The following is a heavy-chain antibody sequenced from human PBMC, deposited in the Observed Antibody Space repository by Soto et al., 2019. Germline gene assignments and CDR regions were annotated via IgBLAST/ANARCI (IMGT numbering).Heavy chain of an antibody. V-gene: IGHV1-18*01. CDR1: GYTFTSSG. D-gene: IGHD4-4*01. CDR2: ISSYNGNT. CDR3: ARENSNYYYYYGMDV. Sequence: APVKVSCKASGYTFTSSGISWVRQAPGQGLEWVGWISSYNGNTNYAQNLQGRVTMTTDTSTNTAYMELRSLRSDDTAVYYCARENSNYYYYYGMDVWGQGTTVTVSS. J-gene: IGHJ6*02.